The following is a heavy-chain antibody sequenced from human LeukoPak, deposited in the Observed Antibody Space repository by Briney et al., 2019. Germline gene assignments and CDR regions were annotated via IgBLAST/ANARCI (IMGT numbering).Heavy chain of an antibody. CDR1: GFTFSSYT. CDR3: AKGRTGYIPDF. Sequence: GGSLRLSCAASGFTFSSYTMTWVRQAPGKGLEWVSVISGSGGTTYYADSVKGRFTISRDNSKNTLYLQMDSLRAEDTALYYCAKGRTGYIPDFWGQGTLVTVAS. V-gene: IGHV3-23*01. CDR2: ISGSGGTT. J-gene: IGHJ4*02. D-gene: IGHD6-13*01.